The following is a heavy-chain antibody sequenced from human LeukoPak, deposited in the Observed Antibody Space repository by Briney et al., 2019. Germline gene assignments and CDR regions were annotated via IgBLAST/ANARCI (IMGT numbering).Heavy chain of an antibody. CDR2: VNADGGNT. D-gene: IGHD1-26*01. V-gene: IGHV3-23*01. J-gene: IGHJ4*02. CDR1: GFTFDNYR. Sequence: GGSLRLSCAASGFTFDNYRMSWVRQAPGKGLEWVSTVNADGGNTYHADSVKGRFTISRDNSKSTLILQMNSLRVEDTALYYCTKRVKCGGTWDHFADWGQGTLVTVSS. CDR3: TKRVKCGGTWDHFAD.